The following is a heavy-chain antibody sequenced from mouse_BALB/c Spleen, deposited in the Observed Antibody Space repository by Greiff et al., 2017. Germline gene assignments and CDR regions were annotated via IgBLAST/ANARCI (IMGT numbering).Heavy chain of an antibody. CDR2: INPYNDGT. D-gene: IGHD1-1*01. CDR3: AKPRDYGSSYDAMDY. J-gene: IGHJ4*01. CDR1: GYTFTSYV. Sequence: VQLQQSGPELVKPGASVKMSCKASGYTFTSYVMHWVKQKPGQGLEWIGYINPYNDGTKYNEKFKGKATLTSDKSSSTAYMELSSLTSEDSAVYYCAKPRDYGSSYDAMDYWGQGTSVTVSS. V-gene: IGHV1-14*01.